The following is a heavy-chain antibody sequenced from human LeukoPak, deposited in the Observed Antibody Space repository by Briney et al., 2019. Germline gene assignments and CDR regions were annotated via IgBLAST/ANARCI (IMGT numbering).Heavy chain of an antibody. CDR3: ARDLRVVAANRAFDI. D-gene: IGHD2-15*01. CDR2: ISSSSSYI. Sequence: KPGGSLRLSCAASEFTFSSYSMNWVRQAPGKGLEWVSSISSSSSYIYYADSVKGRFTISRDNAKNSLYLQMNSLRAEDTAVYYCARDLRVVAANRAFDIWGQGTMVTVSS. V-gene: IGHV3-21*01. J-gene: IGHJ3*02. CDR1: EFTFSSYS.